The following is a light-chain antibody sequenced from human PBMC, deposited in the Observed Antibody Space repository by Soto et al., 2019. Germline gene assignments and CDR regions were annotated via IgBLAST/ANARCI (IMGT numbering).Light chain of an antibody. CDR2: AAS. J-gene: IGKJ4*01. Sequence: DIQMTQSPSSLSASVGDRVTITCRASQSISIYLNWYQQKPGKAPKLLLYAASSLQSGVPSRFSGGGSGTDFTLTINSLQPDDFATYYCLQSYSTPLTFGGGTKVEIK. V-gene: IGKV1-39*01. CDR1: QSISIY. CDR3: LQSYSTPLT.